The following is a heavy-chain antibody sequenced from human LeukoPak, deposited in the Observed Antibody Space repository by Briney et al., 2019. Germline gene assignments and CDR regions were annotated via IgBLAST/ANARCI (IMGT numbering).Heavy chain of an antibody. CDR3: ARGADGVSSNSRGWFDP. CDR2: ISTSSSYI. Sequence: GGSLRLSCVASGFTFSGHWMNWVRQAPGKGLEWVSSISTSSSYIYYADSVKGRFTISRDNATSSLYLQMNTLRAEDTAVYSCARGADGVSSNSRGWFDPWGQGTLVTVSS. V-gene: IGHV3-21*01. CDR1: GFTFSGHW. D-gene: IGHD2-15*01. J-gene: IGHJ5*02.